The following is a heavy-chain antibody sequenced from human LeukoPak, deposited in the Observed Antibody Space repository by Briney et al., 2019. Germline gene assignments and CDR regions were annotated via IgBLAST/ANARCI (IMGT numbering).Heavy chain of an antibody. V-gene: IGHV3-64D*06. J-gene: IGHJ4*02. Sequence: GGSLRLSCFASGFTFISYAMHWVRQAPGKGLEYVSTINSNGGSTYYADSVKGRFTISRDNSKNTLYLQMSSLRAEDTAVYYCASFTDYWGQGALVTVSS. CDR2: INSNGGST. CDR1: GFTFISYA. CDR3: ASFTDY.